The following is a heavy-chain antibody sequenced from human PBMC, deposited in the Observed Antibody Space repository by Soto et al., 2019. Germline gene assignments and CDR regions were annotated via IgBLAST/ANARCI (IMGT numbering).Heavy chain of an antibody. CDR1: GYTFTSYY. CDR3: ARVTAANYYYYGMDV. V-gene: IGHV1-46*01. D-gene: IGHD5-18*01. CDR2: INPSGGST. J-gene: IGHJ6*02. Sequence: GASVKVSCKASGYTFTSYYMHWVRQAPGQGLEWMGIINPSGGSTSYAQKFQGRVTMTRDTSTSTVYMELSSLRSEDTAVYYCARVTAANYYYYGMDVWGQGTTVTVSS.